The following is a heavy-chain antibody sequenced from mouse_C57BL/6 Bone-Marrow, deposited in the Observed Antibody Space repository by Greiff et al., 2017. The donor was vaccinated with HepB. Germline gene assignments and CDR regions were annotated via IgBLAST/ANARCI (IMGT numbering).Heavy chain of an antibody. V-gene: IGHV14-4*01. D-gene: IGHD2-2*01. Sequence: VQLQQSGAELVRPGASVKLSCTASGFNIKDDYMHWVKQRPEQGLEWIGWIDPENGDTEYASKFQGKATITADTSSNTAYLQLSSLTSEDTAVYYWTTEDLSTMVTGGYWGEGTVLTVSA. J-gene: IGHJ3*02. CDR3: TTEDLSTMVTGGY. CDR2: IDPENGDT. CDR1: GFNIKDDY.